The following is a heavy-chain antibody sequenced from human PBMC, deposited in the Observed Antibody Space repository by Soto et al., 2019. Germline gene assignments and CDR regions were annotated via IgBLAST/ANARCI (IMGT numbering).Heavy chain of an antibody. V-gene: IGHV1-18*01. CDR2: ISAYNGNT. Sequence: ASVKVSCKASGYTFTSYGISWVRQAPGQGLEWMGWISAYNGNTNYAQKLQGRVTMTTDTSTSTAYMELRSLRSDDTAVYYCASYPLFDSSGYYYPWGQGTLVTVSS. CDR3: ASYPLFDSSGYYYP. J-gene: IGHJ5*02. D-gene: IGHD3-22*01. CDR1: GYTFTSYG.